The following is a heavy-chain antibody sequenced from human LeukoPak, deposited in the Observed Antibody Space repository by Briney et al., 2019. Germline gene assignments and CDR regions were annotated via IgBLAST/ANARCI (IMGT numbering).Heavy chain of an antibody. CDR3: VRVVTPSSGWYHFDN. Sequence: GGSLRLSCAASGFAITDHHMDWVRQAPGKGMEWVGRSQTTKPNSCTTEYAASVKGRFTISRDDSKNSLYLQLNSLKAENTAVYYCVRVVTPSSGWYHFDNWGQGTLVTVSS. V-gene: IGHV3-72*01. D-gene: IGHD6-13*01. J-gene: IGHJ4*02. CDR1: GFAITDHH. CDR2: SQTTKPNSCTT.